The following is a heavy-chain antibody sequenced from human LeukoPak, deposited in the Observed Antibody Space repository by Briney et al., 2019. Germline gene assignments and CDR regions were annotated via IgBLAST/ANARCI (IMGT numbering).Heavy chain of an antibody. CDR2: ISYDGSNK. CDR3: ARDIVAIVVVPAAMHFDY. J-gene: IGHJ4*02. CDR1: GFTFSSYA. V-gene: IGHV3-30-3*01. D-gene: IGHD2-2*03. Sequence: PGRSLRLSCAASGFTFSSYAMHWVRQAPGKGLEWVAVISYDGSNKYYADSVKGRFTISRDNSKNTLYLQMNSLRAEDTAVYYCARDIVAIVVVPAAMHFDYWGQGTLVTVSS.